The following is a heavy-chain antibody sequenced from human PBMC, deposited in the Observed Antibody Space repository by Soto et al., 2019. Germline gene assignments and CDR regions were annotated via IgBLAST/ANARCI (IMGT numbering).Heavy chain of an antibody. J-gene: IGHJ6*02. CDR2: VYYNGKT. Sequence: SETLSLTCTDSGDSISDYYWSWIRQPAGKGLEWIGRVYYNGKTKSNPSLKSRLTMSADTSKTQFSLSLRSVTAADSAIYYCARMYNSGFYRPEGDYFFYGMDVWVQGTTVTVSS. CDR1: GDSISDYY. CDR3: ARMYNSGFYRPEGDYFFYGMDV. V-gene: IGHV4-4*07. D-gene: IGHD6-19*01.